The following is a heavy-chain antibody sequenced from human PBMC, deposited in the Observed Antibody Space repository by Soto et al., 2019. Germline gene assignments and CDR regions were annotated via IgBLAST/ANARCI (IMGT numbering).Heavy chain of an antibody. V-gene: IGHV3-30-3*01. CDR2: ISYDGSDR. CDR3: EREALEYVPGDCFQH. D-gene: IGHD2-21*02. CDR1: GFTFSSYA. J-gene: IGHJ1*01. Sequence: GALRPSGSASGFTFSSYAIHWDREAAGKGLEWVAVISYDGSDRYYADSVKGRLTISRDNSKNTMYLQMNSLRAEDTAVYYCEREALEYVPGDCFQHWGQGSLFTVSS.